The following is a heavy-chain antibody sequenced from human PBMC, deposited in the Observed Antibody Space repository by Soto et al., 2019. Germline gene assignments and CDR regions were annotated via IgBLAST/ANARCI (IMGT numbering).Heavy chain of an antibody. V-gene: IGHV3-72*01. Sequence: GSLRLSCSVSGFIFSDHFMDWVRQAPGKGLEWVGRSKNRGQSFTTEYAASVRGRFSISRDVPRNSLYLQMYSLETEDTAVYYCTRVHCDSAACYGTESWGLGTLVTVSS. CDR3: TRVHCDSAACYGTES. D-gene: IGHD5-18*01. CDR2: SKNRGQSFTT. J-gene: IGHJ5*02. CDR1: GFIFSDHF.